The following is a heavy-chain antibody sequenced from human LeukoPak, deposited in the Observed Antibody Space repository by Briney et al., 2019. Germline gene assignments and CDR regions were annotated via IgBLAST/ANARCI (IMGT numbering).Heavy chain of an antibody. Sequence: GESLKISCKGSGYSFTSYWIGWVRQMPGKGLEWMGIIYPGDSDTRYSPSFQGQVTISADKSISTAYLQWSSLKASDTAMYYCARHAGYCSSTSCYVVDYYGMDVWGQGTTVTVSS. CDR3: ARHAGYCSSTSCYVVDYYGMDV. CDR2: IYPGDSDT. D-gene: IGHD2-2*01. J-gene: IGHJ6*02. CDR1: GYSFTSYW. V-gene: IGHV5-51*01.